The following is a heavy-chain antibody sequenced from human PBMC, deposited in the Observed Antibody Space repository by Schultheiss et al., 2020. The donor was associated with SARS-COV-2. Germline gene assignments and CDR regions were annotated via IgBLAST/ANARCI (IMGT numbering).Heavy chain of an antibody. D-gene: IGHD3-3*01. CDR3: ARDKTIFGVVIYYYYGMDV. J-gene: IGHJ6*02. CDR1: GGTFSSYA. V-gene: IGHV1-69*05. CDR2: IIPIFGTA. Sequence: SVKVSCKASGGTFSSYAISWVRQAPGQGLEWMGGIIPIFGTANYAQKFQGRVTITRDTSASTAYMELSSLRSEDTAVYYCARDKTIFGVVIYYYYGMDVWGQGTTVTVSS.